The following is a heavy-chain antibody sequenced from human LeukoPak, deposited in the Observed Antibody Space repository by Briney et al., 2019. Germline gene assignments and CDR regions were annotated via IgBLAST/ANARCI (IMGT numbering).Heavy chain of an antibody. V-gene: IGHV3-23*01. CDR1: GITFSNSA. Sequence: GGSLRLSCVPSGITFSNSALSWVRQAPGKGLEWVSTITKSGDQTHYADSVRGLFTISRDIFKNTLYLQMNSLRAEDTAVYYCARGASDDYWGQGTLVTVSS. CDR3: ARGASDDY. CDR2: ITKSGDQT. J-gene: IGHJ4*02.